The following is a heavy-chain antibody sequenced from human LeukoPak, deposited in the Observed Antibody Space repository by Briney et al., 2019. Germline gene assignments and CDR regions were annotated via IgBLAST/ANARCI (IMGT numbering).Heavy chain of an antibody. J-gene: IGHJ4*02. CDR2: ISGSGGST. CDR3: ARDMELALDY. Sequence: GGTLRLSCAASGFTFSSYGMSWVRQAPRKGLEWVSAISGSGGSTYYADSVKGRFTISRDNSKNTLYLQMNSLRAEDTAVYYCARDMELALDYWGQGTLVTVSS. D-gene: IGHD4/OR15-4a*01. CDR1: GFTFSSYG. V-gene: IGHV3-23*01.